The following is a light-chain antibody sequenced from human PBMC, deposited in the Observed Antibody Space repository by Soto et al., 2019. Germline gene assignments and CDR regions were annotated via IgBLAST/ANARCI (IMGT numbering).Light chain of an antibody. Sequence: QSALTQPASVSGSPGLSITISCTGTSSDVGGYNYVSWYQQHPGKAPKVMIYDVSNRPSGVSNRFSGSKSGNTASLTISGLPAEDEADYYCSSYTSASTPLVFGGGTKLTVL. J-gene: IGLJ2*01. CDR2: DVS. CDR1: SSDVGGYNY. V-gene: IGLV2-14*01. CDR3: SSYTSASTPLV.